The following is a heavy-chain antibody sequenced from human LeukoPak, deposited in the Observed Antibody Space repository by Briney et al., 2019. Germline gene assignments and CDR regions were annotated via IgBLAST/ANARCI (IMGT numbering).Heavy chain of an antibody. Sequence: GGSLRLSCAASGFTFSNYGMSWVRQAPGKGLEWVSAISGSAGSTHYAASVKGRLTISRDNSKNTLYLQMNSLRAEDTAVYYCAKDRALYGDYGYYFDFWGQGALVTVSS. CDR1: GFTFSNYG. J-gene: IGHJ4*02. D-gene: IGHD4-17*01. CDR3: AKDRALYGDYGYYFDF. CDR2: ISGSAGST. V-gene: IGHV3-23*01.